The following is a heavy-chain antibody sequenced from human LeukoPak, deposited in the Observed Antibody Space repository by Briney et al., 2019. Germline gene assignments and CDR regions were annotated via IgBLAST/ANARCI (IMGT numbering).Heavy chain of an antibody. J-gene: IGHJ4*02. Sequence: SETLSLTCTVSGGSISSSSYYWGWIRQPPGKGLEWIGSIYYSGSTYYNPSLKSRVTISVDTSKNQFSLKLSSVTAADTAVYYCARAARGYSYGYLLYWGQGTLVTVSS. CDR1: GGSISSSSYY. CDR2: IYYSGST. CDR3: ARAARGYSYGYLLY. V-gene: IGHV4-39*07. D-gene: IGHD5-18*01.